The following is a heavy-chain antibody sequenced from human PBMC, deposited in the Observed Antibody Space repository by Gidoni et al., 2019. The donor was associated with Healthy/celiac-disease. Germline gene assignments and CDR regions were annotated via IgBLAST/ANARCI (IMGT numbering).Heavy chain of an antibody. V-gene: IGHV1-3*01. Sequence: QVQLVQSGAEVKKPGASVKVSCKASGYTFTSYAMHWVRQAPGQRLEWMGWINAGNGNTKYSQKLQGRVTIARDTSASKAYMELSSLRSEDTAVYYCASTSIGDDAFDIWGQGTMVTVSS. CDR1: GYTFTSYA. D-gene: IGHD2-2*01. CDR2: INAGNGNT. J-gene: IGHJ3*02. CDR3: ASTSIGDDAFDI.